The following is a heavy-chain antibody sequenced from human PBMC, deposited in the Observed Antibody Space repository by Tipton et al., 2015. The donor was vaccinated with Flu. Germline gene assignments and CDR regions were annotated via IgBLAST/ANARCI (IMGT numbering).Heavy chain of an antibody. V-gene: IGHV4-38-2*02. Sequence: TLSLTCTVSGYSISSGYYWGWIRQPPGKGLERIGSVYHGGSTYYNPSLRSRVTISVDTSKNQFSLKLNSVTAADTAVYYCARNRAYYGDWGQGVLVTVSS. D-gene: IGHD1-26*01. CDR1: GYSISSGYY. J-gene: IGHJ4*02. CDR2: VYHGGST. CDR3: ARNRAYYGD.